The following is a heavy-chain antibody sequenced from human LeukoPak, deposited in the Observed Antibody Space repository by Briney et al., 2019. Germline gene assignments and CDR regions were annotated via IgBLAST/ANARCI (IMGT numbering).Heavy chain of an antibody. CDR3: ARDNVGATRGYYYYGMDV. CDR1: GFTFSDYY. J-gene: IGHJ6*02. V-gene: IGHV3-11*01. D-gene: IGHD1-26*01. CDR2: ISSSGSTI. Sequence: GGSLRLSCAASGFTFSDYYMSWIRQAPGKGLEWVSYISSSGSTIYYADSVKGRLTISRDNAKNSLYLQMNSLRAEDTAVYYCARDNVGATRGYYYYGMDVWGQGTTVTVSS.